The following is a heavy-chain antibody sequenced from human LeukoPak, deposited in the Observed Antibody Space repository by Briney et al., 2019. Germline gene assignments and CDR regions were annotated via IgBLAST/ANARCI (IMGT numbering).Heavy chain of an antibody. CDR1: GGPISSYY. Sequence: SETLSLTCTVSGGPISSYYWSWIRQPPGKGLEWIGYIYYSGSTNYNPSLKSRVTISVDTSKNQFSLKLSSVTAADTAVYYCAREGGDFDYWGQGTLVTVSS. CDR2: IYYSGST. V-gene: IGHV4-59*01. J-gene: IGHJ4*02. CDR3: AREGGDFDY. D-gene: IGHD2-21*01.